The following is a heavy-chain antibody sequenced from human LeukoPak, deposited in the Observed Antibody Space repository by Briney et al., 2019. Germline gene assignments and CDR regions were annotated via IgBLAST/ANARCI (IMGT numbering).Heavy chain of an antibody. D-gene: IGHD6-13*01. CDR2: IKSKTDGGTT. CDR1: GFTFSNAW. V-gene: IGHV3-15*01. J-gene: IGHJ4*02. Sequence: PGGSLRLSCAASGFTFSNAWMSWVRQAPGKGLEWVGRIKSKTDGGTTDYAAPVKGRFTISRDDSKNTLCLQMNSLKTEDTAVYYCTTSLQQLVRVLAHDYWGQGTLVTVSS. CDR3: TTSLQQLVRVLAHDY.